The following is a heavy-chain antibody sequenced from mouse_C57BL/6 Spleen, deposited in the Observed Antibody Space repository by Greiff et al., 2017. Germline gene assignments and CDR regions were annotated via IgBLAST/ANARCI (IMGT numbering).Heavy chain of an antibody. CDR1: GFTFSNYW. V-gene: IGHV6-3*01. J-gene: IGHJ1*03. CDR2: IRLKSDNYAT. CDR3: TGSGRGNWYFDV. Sequence: EVKVVESGGGLVQPGGSMKLSCVASGFTFSNYWMNWVRQSPEKGLEWVAQIRLKSDNYATHYAESVKGRFTISRDDSKSSVYLQMNNLRAEDTGIYYCTGSGRGNWYFDVWGTGTTVTVSS. D-gene: IGHD4-1*01.